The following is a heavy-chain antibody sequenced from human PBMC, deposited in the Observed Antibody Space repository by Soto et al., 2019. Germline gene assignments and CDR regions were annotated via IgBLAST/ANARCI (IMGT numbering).Heavy chain of an antibody. J-gene: IGHJ4*02. CDR3: AARGYYYYSSGYPTYYFDY. Sequence: EVQLLESGGGLVQPGGSLRLSCAASGFTFSSYAMSWVRQAPGKGLEWVSAISGSGGSTYYADSVKGRFTISRDNSKNTLYLQMNSLRAEDSAVYYCAARGYYYYSSGYPTYYFDYWGQGTLVTVS. CDR2: ISGSGGST. CDR1: GFTFSSYA. D-gene: IGHD3-22*01. V-gene: IGHV3-23*01.